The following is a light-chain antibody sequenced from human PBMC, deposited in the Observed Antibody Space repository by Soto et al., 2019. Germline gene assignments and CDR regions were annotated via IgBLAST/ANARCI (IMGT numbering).Light chain of an antibody. CDR2: FAS. V-gene: IGKV3-15*01. CDR3: QQYSKWPLT. Sequence: EIVLTQSPATLSVSPGEKATLSCRASQTVSNNLAWYQQKPGQAPRLLIYFASTRATGIPARFSGSGSGREFTLTISSLQSEDFAVYYCQQYSKWPLTFGGGTKVETK. CDR1: QTVSNN. J-gene: IGKJ4*01.